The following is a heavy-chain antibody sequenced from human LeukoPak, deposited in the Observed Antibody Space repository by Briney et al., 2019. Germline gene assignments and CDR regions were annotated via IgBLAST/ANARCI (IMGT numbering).Heavy chain of an antibody. V-gene: IGHV3-23*01. CDR2: ISGSGGST. D-gene: IGHD6-6*01. CDR1: GFTFSSYA. CDR3: AKYYVAARPPFDY. J-gene: IGHJ4*02. Sequence: GGSLRLSCAASGFTFSSYAMSWVRQAPGKGLEWVSTISGSGGSTYYVDSVKGRFTISRDNSKNTLYLQMNSLRAEDTAVYYCAKYYVAARPPFDYWGQGTLVTASS.